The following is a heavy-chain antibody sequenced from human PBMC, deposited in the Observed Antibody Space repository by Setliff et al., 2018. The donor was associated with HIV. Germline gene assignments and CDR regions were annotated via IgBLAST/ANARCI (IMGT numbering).Heavy chain of an antibody. CDR3: ARYRVEDYYDSSGSAFDI. CDR2: IYPGDSDT. CDR1: GYSFTSYW. Sequence: PRESLKISCKGSGYSFTSYWIGWVRQMPGNGLGWMGIIYPGDSDTRYSPSFQGQVTIAADKSSSTAYLQWSSLKAPDTAMYYCARYRVEDYYDSSGSAFDIWGQGTMVTVSS. J-gene: IGHJ3*02. V-gene: IGHV5-51*01. D-gene: IGHD3-22*01.